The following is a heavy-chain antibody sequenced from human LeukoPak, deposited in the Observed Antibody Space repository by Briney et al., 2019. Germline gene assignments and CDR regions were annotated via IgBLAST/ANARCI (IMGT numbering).Heavy chain of an antibody. CDR3: ARYITSDDYFDY. J-gene: IGHJ4*02. D-gene: IGHD3-16*01. V-gene: IGHV3-30*14. CDR2: ISYDGSNK. CDR1: GFTFSSYA. Sequence: GGSLRLSCAASGFTFSSYAMHWVRQAPGKGLEWVAVISYDGSNKYYADSVKGRFTISRDNSKNTLYLQMNSLRAEDTAVYYCARYITSDDYFDYWGQGTLVTVSS.